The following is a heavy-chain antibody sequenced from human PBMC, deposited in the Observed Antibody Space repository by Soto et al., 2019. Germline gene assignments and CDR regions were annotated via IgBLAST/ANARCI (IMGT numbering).Heavy chain of an antibody. V-gene: IGHV3-23*01. CDR2: ITTRGART. CDR1: VFNFNTYA. D-gene: IGHD3-9*01. CDR3: ARYRSAGSASFDC. Sequence: PWGSLRISCASCVFNFNTYAMTWVRQTPGKGLEWVSFITTRGARTYYADPVRGRFTISTDSSRNTLYLQMNSLRPDDTAVYFCARYRSAGSASFDCWGQGTRVTGSS. J-gene: IGHJ4*02.